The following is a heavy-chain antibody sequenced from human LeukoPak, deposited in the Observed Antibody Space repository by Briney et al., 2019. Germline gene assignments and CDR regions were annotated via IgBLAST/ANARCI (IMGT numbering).Heavy chain of an antibody. CDR3: XXXDXGGNSGFDY. Sequence: GGSLRLSCAASGFTFSSYSMNWVRQAPGKGLEWVSYISSSSSTIYYADSVKGRFTISRDNAKNSLYLQMNSLRDEDTAVYYXXXXDXGGNSGFDYWGQGTLVTVSS. CDR2: ISSSSSTI. J-gene: IGHJ4*02. CDR1: GFTFSSYS. D-gene: IGHD4-23*01. V-gene: IGHV3-48*02.